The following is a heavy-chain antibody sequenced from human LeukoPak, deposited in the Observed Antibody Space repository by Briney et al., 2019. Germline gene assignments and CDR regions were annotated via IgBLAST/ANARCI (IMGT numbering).Heavy chain of an antibody. J-gene: IGHJ4*02. D-gene: IGHD3-16*02. Sequence: ASVTVSCKASGYTFTSYYMHWVRQAPGQGLEWMGIINPSGGSTSYAQKFQGRVTITADISTNTAYMELSSLRSEDTAVYYCARDREDDDIPGTYCYTGHFDFWGQGTLVTVSS. CDR1: GYTFTSYY. V-gene: IGHV1-46*01. CDR2: INPSGGST. CDR3: ARDREDDDIPGTYCYTGHFDF.